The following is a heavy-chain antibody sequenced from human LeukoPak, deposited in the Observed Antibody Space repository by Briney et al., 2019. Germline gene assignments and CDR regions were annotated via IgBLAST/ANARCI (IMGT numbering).Heavy chain of an antibody. V-gene: IGHV3-9*01. J-gene: IGHJ1*01. CDR1: GFTFDDYA. CDR3: ARVDYYDPGPPGHFQH. D-gene: IGHD3-22*01. Sequence: PGRSLRLSCAASGFTFDDYAMHWVRQAPGKGLEWVSGISWNSGSIGYADSVKGRFTISRDNARNSLYLQMNSLRAEDTALYYCARVDYYDPGPPGHFQHWGQGTLVTVSS. CDR2: ISWNSGSI.